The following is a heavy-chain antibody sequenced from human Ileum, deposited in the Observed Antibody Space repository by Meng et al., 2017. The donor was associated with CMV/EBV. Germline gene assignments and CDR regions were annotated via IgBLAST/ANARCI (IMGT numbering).Heavy chain of an antibody. J-gene: IGHJ6*02. D-gene: IGHD4-11*01. Sequence: GGSLRLSCAAFEFIVSQNYMSWVRQAPGKGPEWVSVIYGGGTTYYADSVKGRFIISRDNSKNTLFLQMNSLRVEDTAVYYCAGDPGLPNGMNVWGQGTTVTSP. CDR1: EFIVSQNY. V-gene: IGHV3-53*01. CDR2: IYGGGTT. CDR3: AGDPGLPNGMNV.